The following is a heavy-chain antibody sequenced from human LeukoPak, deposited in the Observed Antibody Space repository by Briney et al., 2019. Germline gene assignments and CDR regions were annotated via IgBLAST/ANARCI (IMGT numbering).Heavy chain of an antibody. D-gene: IGHD6-19*01. Sequence: GGSLRLSCAASGFTFSSYWMSWVRQAPGKGLEWVANIKQDGSLKYYVDSVKGRFTISRDNAKNSLYLQMNSLRAEDTAVYYCARAMNRYSSGFDYWGQGTLVTVSS. V-gene: IGHV3-7*01. CDR2: IKQDGSLK. CDR1: GFTFSSYW. CDR3: ARAMNRYSSGFDY. J-gene: IGHJ4*02.